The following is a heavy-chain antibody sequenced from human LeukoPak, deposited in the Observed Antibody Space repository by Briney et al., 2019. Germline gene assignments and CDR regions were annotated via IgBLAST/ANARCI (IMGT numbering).Heavy chain of an antibody. V-gene: IGHV4-34*01. J-gene: IGHJ5*02. CDR3: ARHSAAPSITIFGVVNCFDP. CDR1: GGSFSGYY. D-gene: IGHD3-3*01. CDR2: INHSGST. Sequence: PSETLSLTCAVYGGSFSGYYWSWIRQPPGKGLEWIGEINHSGSTNYNPSLKSRVTISVDTSKNQFSLKLSSVTAADTAVYYCARHSAAPSITIFGVVNCFDPWGRGTLVTVSS.